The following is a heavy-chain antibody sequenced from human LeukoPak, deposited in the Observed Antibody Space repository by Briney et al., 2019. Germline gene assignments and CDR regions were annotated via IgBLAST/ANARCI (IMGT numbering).Heavy chain of an antibody. D-gene: IGHD4-23*01. J-gene: IGHJ4*02. CDR3: VSAPYTVAFDY. Sequence: TGGSLRLSRAASGFTVSSNYMSWVRQAPGKGLEWVSVIYSGGSTYYADSVKGRFTISRDNSKNTLYLQMNSLRAEDTAVYYCVSAPYTVAFDYWGQGTLVTVSS. CDR2: IYSGGST. CDR1: GFTVSSNY. V-gene: IGHV3-53*01.